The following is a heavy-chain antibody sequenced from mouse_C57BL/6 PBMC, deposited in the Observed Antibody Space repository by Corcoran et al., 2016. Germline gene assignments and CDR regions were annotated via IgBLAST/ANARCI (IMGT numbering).Heavy chain of an antibody. CDR1: GYTFTTYG. Sequence: QIQLVQSGPELKKPGETVKISCKASGYTFTTYGMSWVKQAPGKGLKWMGWINTYSGVPTYADYFKGRFAFSLETSASTAYLQINNLKNEDTATYFCARRGYGNSAWFAYWGQGTLVTVSA. V-gene: IGHV9-3*01. CDR3: ARRGYGNSAWFAY. CDR2: INTYSGVP. D-gene: IGHD2-10*02. J-gene: IGHJ3*01.